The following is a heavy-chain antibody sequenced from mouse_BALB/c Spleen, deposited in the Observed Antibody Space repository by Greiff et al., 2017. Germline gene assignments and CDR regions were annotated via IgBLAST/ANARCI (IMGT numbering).Heavy chain of an antibody. CDR3: ARRHYYGSSPYAMDY. CDR1: GYTFTSYW. D-gene: IGHD1-1*01. J-gene: IGHJ4*01. CDR2: INPSTGYT. V-gene: IGHV1-7*01. Sequence: VQVVESGAELAKPGASVKMSCKASGYTFTSYWMHWVKQRPGQGLEWIGYINPSTGYTEYNQKFKDKATLTADKSSSTAYMQLSSLTSEDSAVYYCARRHYYGSSPYAMDYWGQGTSVTVSS.